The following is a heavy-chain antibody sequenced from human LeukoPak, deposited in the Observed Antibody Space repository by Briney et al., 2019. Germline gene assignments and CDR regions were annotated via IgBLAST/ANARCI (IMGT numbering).Heavy chain of an antibody. CDR1: GFTFKSYS. J-gene: IGHJ4*02. CDR3: ARNMYTSGWYRLGY. D-gene: IGHD6-19*01. CDR2: ISSNNGTI. V-gene: IGHV3-48*01. Sequence: GGPLRLSCVGSGFTFKSYSINWVRQAPGKSLEWVSYISSNNGTIYYADSVKGRFTISRDNARNSLYLQMNNLRAEDTAVYYCARNMYTSGWYRLGYWGRGTLVTVSS.